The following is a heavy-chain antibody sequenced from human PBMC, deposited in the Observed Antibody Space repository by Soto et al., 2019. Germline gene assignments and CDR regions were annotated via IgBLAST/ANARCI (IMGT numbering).Heavy chain of an antibody. CDR3: ARVVGSSSWYYGSFDI. J-gene: IGHJ3*02. D-gene: IGHD6-13*01. CDR1: GGSFSGSY. Sequence: QVQLQQWGAGLLKPSETLSLTCAVYGGSFSGSYWNWIRQPPGKGLEWIGEINQSGSTNYNPSLKSRVTISVDTSKNQSSLKLSSVTAADSAVYYCARVVGSSSWYYGSFDIWGPGTMVTVSS. V-gene: IGHV4-34*01. CDR2: INQSGST.